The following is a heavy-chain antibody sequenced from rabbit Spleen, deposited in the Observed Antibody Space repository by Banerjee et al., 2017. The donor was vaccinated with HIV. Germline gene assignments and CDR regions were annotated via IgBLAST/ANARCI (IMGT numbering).Heavy chain of an antibody. Sequence: QEQLEESAGGLVQPGGSLKLSCKASGFTLSSYYMNWVRQAPGKGLEWIACINTATGKAVYASWAKGRFTISKTSSTTVTLQMTSLTAADTATYFCARDAGRGDYIDGVFNLWGPGTLVTVS. J-gene: IGHJ4*01. CDR1: GFTLSSYYM. CDR2: INTATGKA. D-gene: IGHD8-1*01. CDR3: ARDAGRGDYIDGVFNL. V-gene: IGHV1S45*01.